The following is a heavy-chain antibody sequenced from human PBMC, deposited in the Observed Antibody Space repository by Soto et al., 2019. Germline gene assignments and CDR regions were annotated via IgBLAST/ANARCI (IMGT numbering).Heavy chain of an antibody. J-gene: IGHJ4*02. CDR3: ARDLGGSSSSPGSYYFDY. CDR1: GGTFSSYA. Sequence: QVQLVQSGAEVKKPGSSVKVSCKASGGTFSSYAISWVRQATGQGLEWMGGIIPIFGTANYAQKFQGRVTITADESTNTAYMELSSLRSEDTAVYYCARDLGGSSSSPGSYYFDYWGQGTLVTVSS. D-gene: IGHD6-6*01. CDR2: IIPIFGTA. V-gene: IGHV1-69*01.